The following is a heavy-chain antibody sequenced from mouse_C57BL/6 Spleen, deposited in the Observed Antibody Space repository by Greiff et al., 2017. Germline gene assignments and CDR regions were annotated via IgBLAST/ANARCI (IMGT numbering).Heavy chain of an antibody. CDR2: IDPNSGGT. CDR1: GYTFTSYW. Sequence: QVQLQQPGAELVKPGASVTLSCKASGYTFTSYWMHWVKQRPGRGLEWIGRIDPNSGGTKYNEKFKSKATLTVDKPSSTAYLQLSSLTSEDSAVYYCAREDSSGSYYFDYWGQGTTLTVSS. V-gene: IGHV1-72*01. J-gene: IGHJ2*01. D-gene: IGHD3-2*02. CDR3: AREDSSGSYYFDY.